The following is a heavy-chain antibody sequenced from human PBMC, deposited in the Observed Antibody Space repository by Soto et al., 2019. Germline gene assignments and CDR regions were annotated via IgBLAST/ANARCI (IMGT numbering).Heavy chain of an antibody. V-gene: IGHV3-30-3*01. D-gene: IGHD3-3*01. Sequence: QVQLVESGGGVVQPGRSLRLSCAASGFTFSSYAMHWVRQAPGKGLEWVAVISYDGSNKYYADSVKGRFTISRDNSKNTLYLQMNSLRAEDTAVYYCARGPDLGRLEWLLSYYCDYWGQGTLVTVSS. CDR3: ARGPDLGRLEWLLSYYCDY. J-gene: IGHJ4*02. CDR1: GFTFSSYA. CDR2: ISYDGSNK.